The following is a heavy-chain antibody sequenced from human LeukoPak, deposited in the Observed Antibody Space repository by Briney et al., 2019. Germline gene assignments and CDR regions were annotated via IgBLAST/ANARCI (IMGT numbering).Heavy chain of an antibody. V-gene: IGHV3-33*08. J-gene: IGHJ4*02. CDR1: GFTFSSYG. CDR2: IWTDGSNK. D-gene: IGHD3-10*01. Sequence: GGSLRLSCAASGFTFSSYGMHWVRQAPGKGLEWVTVIWTDGSNKYYADSVKGRFTISRDNSKNSLYLQMNNLRAEDTAVYYCARRGSGTYDFDYWGQGTLVTVSS. CDR3: ARRGSGTYDFDY.